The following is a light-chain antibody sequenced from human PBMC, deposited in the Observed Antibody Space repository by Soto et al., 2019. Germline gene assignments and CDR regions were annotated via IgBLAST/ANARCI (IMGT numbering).Light chain of an antibody. CDR1: SSDVRSYNL. V-gene: IGLV2-23*01. Sequence: QSALTQPASVSGSPGQSITISCTGTSSDVRSYNLVSGYQQHPGKAPKLMIYEGSKRPSGVSNRFSGSKSGNTASLTISGLQAEDEADYYCCSYAGSSTYVFGTGTKLTVL. CDR3: CSYAGSSTYV. CDR2: EGS. J-gene: IGLJ1*01.